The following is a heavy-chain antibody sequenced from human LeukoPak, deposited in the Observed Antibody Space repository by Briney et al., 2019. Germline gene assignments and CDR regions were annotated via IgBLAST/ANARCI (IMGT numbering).Heavy chain of an antibody. J-gene: IGHJ5*02. V-gene: IGHV4-31*03. D-gene: IGHD2-15*01. CDR3: AAQDVNWFDP. Sequence: SETLSLTCTVSGGSISSGGYYWSWIRQHPGKGLEWIGYIHYSGSTYYNPSLKSRVTISVDTSKNQFSLKLSSVTAADTAVYYCAAQDVNWFDPWGQGTLSPSPQ. CDR1: GGSISSGGYY. CDR2: IHYSGST.